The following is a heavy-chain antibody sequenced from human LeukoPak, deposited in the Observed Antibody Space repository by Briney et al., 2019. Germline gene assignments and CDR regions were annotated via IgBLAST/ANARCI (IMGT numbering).Heavy chain of an antibody. CDR1: GFTFSSYC. V-gene: IGHV3-33*01. CDR3: ARCRKILWGYGMDV. CDR2: IWYDGSNK. J-gene: IGHJ6*02. Sequence: GGSLRLSCAASGFTFSSYCMHWVRQAPGKGLEWVGVIWYDGSNKYYADSEKGPFTTSTDNSTHTLYLPMNSLTAEDTAVYYCARCRKILWGYGMDVWGQGTTVTVSS. D-gene: IGHD2-21*01.